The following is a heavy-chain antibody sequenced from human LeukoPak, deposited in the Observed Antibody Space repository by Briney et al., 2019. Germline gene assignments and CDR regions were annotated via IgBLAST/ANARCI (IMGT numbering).Heavy chain of an antibody. Sequence: LSSETLSLTCTVSGGSISSYYWSWVRQAPGKGLEWVSAISGSGGSTYYADSVKGRFTISRDNSKNTLYLQMNSLRAEDTAVYYCAKDTGSYYDFWSGSDLRNYYYYYGMDVWGQGTTVTVSS. CDR3: AKDTGSYYDFWSGSDLRNYYYYYGMDV. CDR1: GGSISSYY. D-gene: IGHD3-3*01. V-gene: IGHV3-23*01. CDR2: ISGSGGST. J-gene: IGHJ6*02.